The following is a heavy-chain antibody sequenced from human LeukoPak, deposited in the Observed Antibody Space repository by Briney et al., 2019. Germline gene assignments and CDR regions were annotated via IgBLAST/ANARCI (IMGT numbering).Heavy chain of an antibody. CDR2: ISGTSSYI. CDR1: GFTFSSYS. V-gene: IGHV3-21*01. CDR3: ARDGITMRILEY. Sequence: PGGSLRLSCAASGFTFSSYSMNWVRQAPGKGLEWVSFISGTSSYIYYADSVKGRFTISRDNAKNSLYLQMNSLRAEDTAVYYCARDGITMRILEYWGQGTLVTVSS. D-gene: IGHD3-10*01. J-gene: IGHJ4*02.